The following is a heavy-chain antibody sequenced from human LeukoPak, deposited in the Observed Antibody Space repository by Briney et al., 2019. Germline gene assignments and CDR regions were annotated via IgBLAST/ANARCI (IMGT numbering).Heavy chain of an antibody. Sequence: MTSETLSLTCTVSGASISSGGYYWSWIRQHPGKGLEWIGYIYYSGSTYYNPSLKSRVTISVDKSKSQFSLKVRSATAADTAVYYCARGSAIWFDPWGQGILVTVSS. CDR2: IYYSGST. CDR3: ARGSAIWFDP. J-gene: IGHJ5*02. D-gene: IGHD2-2*01. CDR1: GASISSGGYY. V-gene: IGHV4-31*03.